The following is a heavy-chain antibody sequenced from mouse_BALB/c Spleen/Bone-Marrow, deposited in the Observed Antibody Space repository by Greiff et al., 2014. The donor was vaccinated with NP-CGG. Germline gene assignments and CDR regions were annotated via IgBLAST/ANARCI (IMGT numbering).Heavy chain of an antibody. Sequence: VQLQQSGAELAKPGASVKMSCKASGYTFTSYWMHWVKQRPGQGLEWIGYINPSTGYTEYNQKFKDKATLTADKSSSTAYMQLISLTSEDSAVYYVARRRGYMSYHAMDYWGQGTSVTVSS. CDR2: INPSTGYT. D-gene: IGHD3-1*01. J-gene: IGHJ4*01. CDR3: ARRRGYMSYHAMDY. V-gene: IGHV1-7*01. CDR1: GYTFTSYW.